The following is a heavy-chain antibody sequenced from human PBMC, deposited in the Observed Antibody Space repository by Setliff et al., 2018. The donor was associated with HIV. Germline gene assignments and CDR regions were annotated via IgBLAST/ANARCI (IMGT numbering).Heavy chain of an antibody. CDR1: GYTFTRYG. CDR3: ARDGEYQVLHYYYSGMDV. D-gene: IGHD2-2*01. J-gene: IGHJ6*02. CDR2: ISANNGNT. V-gene: IGHV1-18*01. Sequence: ASVKVSCQASGYTFTRYGISWVRQAPGQGLEWMGWISANNGNTKYAQRLPGRVTMTTDTSTSTAYMDLRSLRSDDKAVYFCARDGEYQVLHYYYSGMDVWGQGTTVTVS.